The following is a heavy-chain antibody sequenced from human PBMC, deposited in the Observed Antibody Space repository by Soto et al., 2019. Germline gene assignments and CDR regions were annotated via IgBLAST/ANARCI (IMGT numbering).Heavy chain of an antibody. D-gene: IGHD2-15*01. CDR1: GGTFSSYA. CDR3: ARERGGTTVY. Sequence: QVQLVQSGAEVKKPGSSVKVSCKASGGTFSSYAISWVRQAPGQGLEWMGAITPIFGTANYAQKFQGRVTITADDSASTADMELSSLRSEDTALYYCARERGGTTVYWGQGTLVTVSS. V-gene: IGHV1-69*12. CDR2: ITPIFGTA. J-gene: IGHJ4*02.